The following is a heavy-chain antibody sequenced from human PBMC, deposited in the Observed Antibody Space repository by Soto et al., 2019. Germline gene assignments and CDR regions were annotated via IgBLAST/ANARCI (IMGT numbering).Heavy chain of an antibody. CDR1: GGSISSGGYY. CDR3: ARDRTGVTYYYYGMDV. D-gene: IGHD4-4*01. V-gene: IGHV4-31*03. J-gene: IGHJ6*02. CDR2: IYYSGST. Sequence: QVQLQESGPGLVKPSQTLSLTCTVSGGSISSGGYYWSWIRQHPGKGLEWIGYIYYSGSTYYNPSLKGRVTISVDTSKNQFSLKLSSVTAADTAVYYCARDRTGVTYYYYGMDVWGQGTTVTVSS.